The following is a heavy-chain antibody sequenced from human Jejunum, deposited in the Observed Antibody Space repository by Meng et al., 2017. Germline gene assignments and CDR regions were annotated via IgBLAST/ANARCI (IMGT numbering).Heavy chain of an antibody. CDR3: SRTRYSRSSGYYEFGY. D-gene: IGHD3-22*01. CDR1: GYSISSGYY. CDR2: IFHSSTT. Sequence: SETLSLTCAVSGYSISSGYYWGWIRQSPGKGLEWIASIFHSSTTYYNPSLESRVTISADTSKNQFSLKLTSVTAADTAVYYCSRTRYSRSSGYYEFGYWGQGILVTVSS. V-gene: IGHV4-38-2*01. J-gene: IGHJ4*02.